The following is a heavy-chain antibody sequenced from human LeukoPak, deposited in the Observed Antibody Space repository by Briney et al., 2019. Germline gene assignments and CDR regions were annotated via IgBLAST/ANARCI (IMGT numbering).Heavy chain of an antibody. CDR1: GYTLTELS. D-gene: IGHD3-10*01. J-gene: IGHJ4*02. V-gene: IGHV1-24*01. CDR3: ARDESYYYGSGSYYLNPLDY. CDR2: FDPEDGET. Sequence: ASVKVSCKVSGYTLTELSMHWVRQAPGKGLEWMGGFDPEDGETIYAQKFQGRVTMTEDTSTDTAYMELRSLRSDDTAVYYCARDESYYYGSGSYYLNPLDYWGQGTLVTVSS.